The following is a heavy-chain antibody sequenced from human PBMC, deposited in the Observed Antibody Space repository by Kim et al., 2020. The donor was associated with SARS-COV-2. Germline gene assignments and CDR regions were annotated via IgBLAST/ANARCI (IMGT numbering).Heavy chain of an antibody. V-gene: IGHV3-23*01. D-gene: IGHD5-12*01. CDR3: AKRRSGRGGDFDY. J-gene: IGHJ4*02. Sequence: GGSLRLSCAASGFTVSSYAMGWVRQAPGTGLEWVSAIGGGGTTYYADSVKGRFTISRDNSKNTLYLQMNSLRAEDTAVYYCAKRRSGRGGDFDYWGQGTLVTVSS. CDR1: GFTVSSYA. CDR2: IGGGGTT.